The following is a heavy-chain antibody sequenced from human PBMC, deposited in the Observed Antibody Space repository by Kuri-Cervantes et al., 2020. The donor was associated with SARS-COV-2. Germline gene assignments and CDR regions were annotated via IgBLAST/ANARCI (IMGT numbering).Heavy chain of an antibody. CDR2: ISSSSSYI. CDR3: ARAVVVTAMPFGY. D-gene: IGHD2-21*02. Sequence: ETLSLTCAASGFTFSSYSMNWVRQAPGKGLEWVSSISSSSSYIYYADSVKGRFTISRDNAKNSLYLQMNSLRAKDTAVYYCARAVVVTAMPFGYWGQGTLVTVSS. V-gene: IGHV3-21*01. CDR1: GFTFSSYS. J-gene: IGHJ4*02.